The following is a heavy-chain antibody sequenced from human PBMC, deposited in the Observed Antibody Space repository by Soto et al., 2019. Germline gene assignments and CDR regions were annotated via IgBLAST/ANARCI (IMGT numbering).Heavy chain of an antibody. CDR3: ARHNYGSGSTYFDY. CDR2: IYYSGST. CDR1: GGSISSYY. V-gene: IGHV4-59*08. D-gene: IGHD3-10*01. Sequence: QVQLQESGPGLVKPSETLSLTCTVSGGSISSYYWSWIRQPPGKGLEWIGYIYYSGSTNYNPSLKSRVTTAVDTSKNQFSLKLNSMTAEDTAVYYCARHNYGSGSTYFDYWGQGTLVTVSS. J-gene: IGHJ4*02.